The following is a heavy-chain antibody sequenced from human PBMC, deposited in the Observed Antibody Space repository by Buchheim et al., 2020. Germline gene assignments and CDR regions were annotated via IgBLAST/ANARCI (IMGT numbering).Heavy chain of an antibody. V-gene: IGHV4-31*03. Sequence: QVQLQESGPGLVKPSQTLSLTCTVSGGSISSGGYYWSWIRQHPGKGLEWIGYIYYSGRTYYNPSLKRRVTISVDTSKNQFSLKLSSVTAADTALYYCARDRGDFWSGYYTVVRGMDVWGQGTT. CDR3: ARDRGDFWSGYYTVVRGMDV. J-gene: IGHJ6*02. CDR2: IYYSGRT. D-gene: IGHD3-3*01. CDR1: GGSISSGGYY.